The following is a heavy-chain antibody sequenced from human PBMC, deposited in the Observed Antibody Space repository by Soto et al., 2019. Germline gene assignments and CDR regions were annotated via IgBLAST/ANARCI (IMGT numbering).Heavy chain of an antibody. D-gene: IGHD2-8*01. Sequence: GASVKVSCKASGYTFTGYYMHWVRQAPGQGLEWMGWINPNSGGTNYAQKFQGRVTMTRDTSISTAYMALSRLRSDDTAVYYCARGYCTNGVCYSFGYWGQGTLVTVSS. J-gene: IGHJ4*02. CDR3: ARGYCTNGVCYSFGY. CDR2: INPNSGGT. CDR1: GYTFTGYY. V-gene: IGHV1-2*02.